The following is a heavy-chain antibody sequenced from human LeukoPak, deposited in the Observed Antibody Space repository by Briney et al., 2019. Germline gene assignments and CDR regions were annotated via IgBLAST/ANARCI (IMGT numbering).Heavy chain of an antibody. CDR1: GFPFSSYT. CDR3: AREGIGLMFYHFDY. V-gene: IGHV3-21*01. J-gene: IGHJ4*02. CDR2: ISSSSSYI. Sequence: PGGSLRLSCAASGFPFSSYTMHWVRPAPGKGLEWVSSISSSSSYISDADSVKGRFTISRDNAKNSRSLQMNSLRAEDTAVYYCAREGIGLMFYHFDYWGQGTLVTVSS. D-gene: IGHD2-8*01.